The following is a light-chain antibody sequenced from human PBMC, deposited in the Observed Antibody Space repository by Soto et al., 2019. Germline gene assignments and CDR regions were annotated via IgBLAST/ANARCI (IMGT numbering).Light chain of an antibody. CDR1: SSNIGSNY. CDR3: AAWDDSLNGVV. CDR2: RNN. Sequence: QSVLTQPPSASGTPGQTVTISCSGSSSNIGSNYVYWYQQLPGTAPKLLIYRNNQRPSGVPDRFSGSKSGTSASLAISGLRSEDEADYYCAAWDDSLNGVVFGGGTKLNVL. V-gene: IGLV1-47*01. J-gene: IGLJ2*01.